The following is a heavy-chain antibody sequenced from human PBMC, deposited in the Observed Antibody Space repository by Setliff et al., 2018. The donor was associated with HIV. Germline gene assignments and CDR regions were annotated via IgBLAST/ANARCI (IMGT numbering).Heavy chain of an antibody. D-gene: IGHD3-22*01. Sequence: PGGSLRLSCAASGFVFSGSAIHWVRQAPGKGLVWVFGMNTDGSSTRCADSVKGRFTISRDNAKNMLYLQMNSLSADDTAVYYCVRGSGYYYFDNWGQGALVTVS. V-gene: IGHV3-74*01. CDR2: MNTDGSST. CDR3: VRGSGYYYFDN. CDR1: GFVFSGSA. J-gene: IGHJ4*02.